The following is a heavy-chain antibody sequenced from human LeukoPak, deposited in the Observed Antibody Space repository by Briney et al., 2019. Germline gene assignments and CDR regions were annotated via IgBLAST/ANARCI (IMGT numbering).Heavy chain of an antibody. D-gene: IGHD2-21*01. CDR2: IYYSGST. J-gene: IGHJ4*02. CDR3: ARDILAYFDY. Sequence: SETLSLTCTHSGGSISSYYWSWLRQPPGKGLEWIGYIYYSGSTNYNPSLKSRVTISVDTSKNQFSLKLSSVTAANTAVYYCARDILAYFDYWGQGTLVTVSS. V-gene: IGHV4-59*01. CDR1: GGSISSYY.